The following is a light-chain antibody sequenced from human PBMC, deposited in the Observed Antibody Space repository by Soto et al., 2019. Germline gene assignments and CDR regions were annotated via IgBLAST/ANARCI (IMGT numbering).Light chain of an antibody. CDR2: GAS. V-gene: IGKV3-20*01. CDR3: QQFDSSRT. J-gene: IGKJ1*01. Sequence: EIVLTQSPGTLSLSPGEGATLSCRASQSVSSSSLAWFQPKPGQAPRLLIYGASRRATGIPDRFSGSGSGTDFTLTISRLEPVDFAVYYCQQFDSSRTFGPGTKVDIK. CDR1: QSVSSSS.